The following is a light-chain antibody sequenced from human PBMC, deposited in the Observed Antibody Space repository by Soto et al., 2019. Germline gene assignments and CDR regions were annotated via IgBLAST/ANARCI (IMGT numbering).Light chain of an antibody. J-gene: IGKJ1*01. V-gene: IGKV3-20*01. CDR1: QSISNY. CDR2: DAS. Sequence: EIVLTQSPVTLSLSPGQGAALSCRASQSISNYLAWYQQKPGQAPRLLIYDASNRATGTPARFSGSGSGTDFTLTISRLEPEDFAVYYCQQYGSSGTFGQGTKVDI. CDR3: QQYGSSGT.